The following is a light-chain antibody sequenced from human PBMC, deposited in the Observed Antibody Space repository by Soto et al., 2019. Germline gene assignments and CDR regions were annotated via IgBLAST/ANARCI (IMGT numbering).Light chain of an antibody. Sequence: DIQMTQSPSSLSASVGDSVTITCQASQGISTYVNWYQQKAGKAPKILIYDTSNLEPGVPSRFSRSRSGTHFTFTIPSLQPDDFATYYGQQYNTYLWTSGQGT. CDR1: QGISTY. V-gene: IGKV1-33*01. J-gene: IGKJ1*01. CDR2: DTS. CDR3: QQYNTYLWT.